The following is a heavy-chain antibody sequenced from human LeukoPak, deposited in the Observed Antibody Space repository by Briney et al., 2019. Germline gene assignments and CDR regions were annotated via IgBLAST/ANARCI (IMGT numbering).Heavy chain of an antibody. V-gene: IGHV4-59*01. CDR3: ARGGSSGYDPFDY. CDR2: IYYSGGT. Sequence: SETLSLTCTVSGGSISSYYWSWIRQPPGKGLEWIGYIYYSGGTDYNPSLKSRVIMSVDTSKNQFSLKLSSVTAADTAVYYCARGGSSGYDPFDYWGQGTLVTVSS. D-gene: IGHD5-12*01. CDR1: GGSISSYY. J-gene: IGHJ4*02.